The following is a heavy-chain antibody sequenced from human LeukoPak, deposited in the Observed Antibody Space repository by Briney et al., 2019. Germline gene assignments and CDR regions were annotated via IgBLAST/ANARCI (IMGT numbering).Heavy chain of an antibody. CDR2: ISSSSSTI. J-gene: IGHJ5*02. V-gene: IGHV3-48*02. CDR3: VREAVNDYGDYVFWFDP. CDR1: GFTFSSYS. D-gene: IGHD4-17*01. Sequence: GGSLRLSCAASGFTFSSYSMNWVRQAPGKGLEWVSYISSSSSTIYYADSVKGRFTISRDNAENSLYLQMNSLRDEDTAVYYCVREAVNDYGDYVFWFDPWGQGTLVTVSS.